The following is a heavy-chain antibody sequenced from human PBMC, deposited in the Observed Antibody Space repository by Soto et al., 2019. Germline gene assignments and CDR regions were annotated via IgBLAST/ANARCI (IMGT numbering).Heavy chain of an antibody. V-gene: IGHV1-46*01. Sequence: QVQLIQSGIEVKKPGASLHVSCKASGYTFSDYQMHWVRQATGQGLEWMGVIKPNDGTTFYAQRFQGRVTMTIDASTSTVYMDLSRLIFEDTAIYYCVRETGAFEDWGQGTLVTVFS. J-gene: IGHJ4*02. CDR2: IKPNDGTT. CDR3: VRETGAFED. CDR1: GYTFSDYQ. D-gene: IGHD3-10*01.